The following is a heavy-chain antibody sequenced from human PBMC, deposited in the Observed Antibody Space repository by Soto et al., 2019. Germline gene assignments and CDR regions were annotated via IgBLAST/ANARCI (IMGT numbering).Heavy chain of an antibody. CDR1: GGSINSGDYY. CDR3: ARDGFFGRSGYFDY. D-gene: IGHD3-3*01. J-gene: IGHJ4*02. V-gene: IGHV4-30-4*01. CDR2: IYYSGST. Sequence: QVQLQESGPGLVKPSQTLSLTCTVSGGSINSGDYYWNWIRQPPGKGLEWIGYIYYSGSTYYNPSLKSRVTISIDTSKNQFSLKLSSVTAADTAVYYCARDGFFGRSGYFDYWGQGTLVIVSS.